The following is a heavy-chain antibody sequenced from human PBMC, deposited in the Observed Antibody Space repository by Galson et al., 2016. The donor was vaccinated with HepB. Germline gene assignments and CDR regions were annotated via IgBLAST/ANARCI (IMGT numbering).Heavy chain of an antibody. CDR2: ISFDGSNK. CDR3: EREYGSNWYYYYGLDV. CDR1: GFTFSSYT. D-gene: IGHD6-13*01. V-gene: IGHV3-30-3*01. Sequence: SLRLSCAASGFTFSSYTTHWVRQAPGRGLEWVALISFDGSNKFYADSVKGRFTISKDNTKNTVSLQMNSLRPDDTAVYYCEREYGSNWYYYYGLDVWGQGTTVTVSS. J-gene: IGHJ6*02.